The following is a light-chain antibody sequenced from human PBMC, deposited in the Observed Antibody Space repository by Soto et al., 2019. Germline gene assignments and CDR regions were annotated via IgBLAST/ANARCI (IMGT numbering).Light chain of an antibody. J-gene: IGKJ1*01. CDR1: QSVSYY. CDR2: DAY. V-gene: IGKV3-11*01. Sequence: EIVLTQSPGTLSLSPGERATLSCRASQSVSYYLAWYQQKPGQAPRLLIYDAYNRATGIPPRFSGSGSGTDFTLTISSLEPEDSAVYYCQQNNNWPWTFGQVTKVDIK. CDR3: QQNNNWPWT.